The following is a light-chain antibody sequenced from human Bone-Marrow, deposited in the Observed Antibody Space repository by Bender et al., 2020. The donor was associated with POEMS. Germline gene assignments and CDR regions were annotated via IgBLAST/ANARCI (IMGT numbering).Light chain of an antibody. J-gene: IGLJ3*02. Sequence: QSVLTQPPSASGTPGQRVTISCSGGSSNIGAHAVNWYQHLPGTTPKLLICSSHRRPSEVPDRFSGSRSGTSASLAISGLQSEDEADYYCAGWDDSLNGWVFGGGTKLTVL. V-gene: IGLV1-44*01. CDR1: SSNIGAHA. CDR3: AGWDDSLNGWV. CDR2: SSH.